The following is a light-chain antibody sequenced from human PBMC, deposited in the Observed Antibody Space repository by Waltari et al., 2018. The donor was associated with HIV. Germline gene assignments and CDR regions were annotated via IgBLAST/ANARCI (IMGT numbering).Light chain of an antibody. CDR3: QQSYRTPRA. CDR1: QSISSY. CDR2: AAS. V-gene: IGKV1-39*01. Sequence: DIQLTQSPSSLSASVGDRATITCRASQSISSYLNWYQQKPGKAPKLLIYAASSLQSGVPSRFSGSGSGTDFTLTISSLQPEDFATYYCQQSYRTPRAFGQGTKVEIK. J-gene: IGKJ1*01.